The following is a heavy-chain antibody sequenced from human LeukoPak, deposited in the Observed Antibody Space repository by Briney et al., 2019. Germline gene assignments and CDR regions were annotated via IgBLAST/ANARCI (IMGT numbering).Heavy chain of an antibody. J-gene: IGHJ4*02. CDR2: INTYNGNT. D-gene: IGHD3-3*01. CDR1: GFTFNSYV. Sequence: ASVKVSCKASGFTFNSYVISWVRQAPGQGLEWMGGINTYNGNTNYAKKLQGRVTMTTDTSKSTAYMELRSLRSDDRAVYYCARTRAGDFWSGYYGIDYWGQGTLVTVSS. CDR3: ARTRAGDFWSGYYGIDY. V-gene: IGHV1-18*01.